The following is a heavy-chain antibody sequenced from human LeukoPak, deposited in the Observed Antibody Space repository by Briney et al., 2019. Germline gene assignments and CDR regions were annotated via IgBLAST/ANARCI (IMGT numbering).Heavy chain of an antibody. V-gene: IGHV4-4*07. CDR2: IYTSGST. Sequence: SETLSLTCTVPGGSISSYYWSWIRQPAGEGLEWIGRIYTSGSTKYNPSLKSRVTMSVDTSKNQFSLKLSSVTAADTAVYYCARDWYYYDSSGYEMVTLFDYWGQGTLVTVSS. CDR1: GGSISSYY. J-gene: IGHJ4*02. D-gene: IGHD3-22*01. CDR3: ARDWYYYDSSGYEMVTLFDY.